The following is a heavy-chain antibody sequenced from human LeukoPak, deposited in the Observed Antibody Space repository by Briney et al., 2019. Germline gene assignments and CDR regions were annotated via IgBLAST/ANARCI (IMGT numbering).Heavy chain of an antibody. V-gene: IGHV1-8*02. J-gene: IGHJ4*02. CDR1: GYTFTSYD. CDR3: ARAPAFRITMIVVVTPYYFDY. CDR2: MNPNSGNT. Sequence: ASVKVSCKASGYTFTSYDISWVRQAPGQGLEWMGWMNPNSGNTGYAQKFQGRVTMTRNTSISTAYMELSSLRSEDTAVYYCARAPAFRITMIVVVTPYYFDYWGQGTLVTVSS. D-gene: IGHD3-22*01.